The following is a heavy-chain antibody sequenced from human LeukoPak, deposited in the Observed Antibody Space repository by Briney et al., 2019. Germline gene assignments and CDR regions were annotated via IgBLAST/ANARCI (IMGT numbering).Heavy chain of an antibody. CDR1: GYTLTELS. J-gene: IGHJ4*02. Sequence: ASVKVSCKVSGYTLTELSMHWVRQAPGKGLEWMGGFDPEDGETIYAQKFQGRVTMTEDTSTDTAYMELSSLRSEVTAVYYCATGLIFFLEWPTLDYWGQGTLVTVSS. D-gene: IGHD3-3*01. CDR2: FDPEDGET. CDR3: ATGLIFFLEWPTLDY. V-gene: IGHV1-24*01.